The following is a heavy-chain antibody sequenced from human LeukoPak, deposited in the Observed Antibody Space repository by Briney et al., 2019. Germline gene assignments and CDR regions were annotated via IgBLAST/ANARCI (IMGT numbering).Heavy chain of an antibody. D-gene: IGHD3-22*01. CDR2: IYSGGST. V-gene: IGHV3-66*02. J-gene: IGHJ4*02. CDR1: GFTVSSNY. Sequence: GGSLRLSCAASGFTVSSNYMSWVRQAPGKGLEWVSVIYSGGSTYYADSVKGRFTISRDNSKNTLYLQMNSPRAEDTAVYYCAREMYYYDSRGYSHLYFDYWGQGTLVNVSS. CDR3: AREMYYYDSRGYSHLYFDY.